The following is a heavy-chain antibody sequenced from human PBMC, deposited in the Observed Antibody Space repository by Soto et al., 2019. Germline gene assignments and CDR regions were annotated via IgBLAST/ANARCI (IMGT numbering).Heavy chain of an antibody. D-gene: IGHD6-13*01. CDR1: GFTFSSYW. Sequence: EVQLVESGGGLVQPGGSLRLSCAASGFTFSSYWMHWVRQAPGKGLVWVSRINTDGRATNYADSVKGRFTMSRDNAKNTVYLQMKSLRAEDTAVYYCARAPLCSSSLDWGEGTLVTVSS. CDR2: INTDGRAT. CDR3: ARAPLCSSSLD. V-gene: IGHV3-74*01. J-gene: IGHJ4*02.